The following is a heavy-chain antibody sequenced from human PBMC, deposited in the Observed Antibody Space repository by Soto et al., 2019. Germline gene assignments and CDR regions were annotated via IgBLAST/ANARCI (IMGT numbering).Heavy chain of an antibody. CDR1: GFTFSSYA. V-gene: IGHV3-23*01. CDR3: AKDLPYYGAESPHFYGMDD. CDR2: ISGSGGST. J-gene: IGHJ6*02. D-gene: IGHD3-10*01. Sequence: EVQLLESGGGLVQPGGSLRLSCAASGFTFSSYAMSWVRQAPGKGLEWVSAISGSGGSTYYADSVKGRFTITKDKSKNTQYLQMNSLTDENTAVYYCAKDLPYYGAESPHFYGMDDRGQGTTVTVSS.